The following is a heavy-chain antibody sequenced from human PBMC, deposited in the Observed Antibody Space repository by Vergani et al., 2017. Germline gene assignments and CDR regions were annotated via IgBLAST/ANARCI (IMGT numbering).Heavy chain of an antibody. D-gene: IGHD6-6*01. CDR3: ARGGGSSSDYYYYMDV. CDR2: INHSGST. J-gene: IGHJ6*03. Sequence: QVQLQQWGAGLLKPSETLSLTCAVYGGSFSGYYGSWIRQPPGKGLEWIGEINHSGSTNYNPSLKSRVTISVDTSKNQFSLKLSSVTAADTAVYYCARGGGSSSDYYYYMDVWGKGTTVTVSS. CDR1: GGSFSGYY. V-gene: IGHV4-34*01.